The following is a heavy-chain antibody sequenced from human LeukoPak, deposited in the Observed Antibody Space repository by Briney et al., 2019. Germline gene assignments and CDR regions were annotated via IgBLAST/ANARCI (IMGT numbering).Heavy chain of an antibody. CDR3: ATGGYCDWLFPDY. Sequence: GRSLRLSCAASGFTFSSYGMHWVRQAPGKGLEWVAVISYDGSNKYYADSVKGRFAISRDNSKNTLYLQMNSLRAEDTAVYYCATGGYCDWLFPDYWGQGTLVTVSS. CDR2: ISYDGSNK. V-gene: IGHV3-30*03. CDR1: GFTFSSYG. D-gene: IGHD3-9*01. J-gene: IGHJ4*02.